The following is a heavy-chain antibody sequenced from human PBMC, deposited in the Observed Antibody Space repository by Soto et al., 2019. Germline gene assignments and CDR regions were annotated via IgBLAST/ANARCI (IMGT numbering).Heavy chain of an antibody. Sequence: SVKVSCKASGYTFTGYYMHWVRQAPGQGLEWMGGIIPIFGTANYAQKFQGRVTITADESTSTAYMELSSLRSEGTAVYYCAREPTYYYYYGMDVWGQGTTVTVSS. V-gene: IGHV1-69*13. CDR1: GYTFTGYY. J-gene: IGHJ6*02. CDR2: IIPIFGTA. CDR3: AREPTYYYYYGMDV.